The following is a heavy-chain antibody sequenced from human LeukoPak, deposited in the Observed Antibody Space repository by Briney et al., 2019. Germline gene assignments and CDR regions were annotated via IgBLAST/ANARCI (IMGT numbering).Heavy chain of an antibody. Sequence: GGSLRLSCTASGFSFSGYAMSWVRQAPGKGLEWVSSISGSGSHTYHADSVKGRFTISRDNSKNTLYLQMNSLRAEDTAVYYCAKDISGYYRPFDYWGQGTLVTVSS. CDR3: AKDISGYYRPFDY. V-gene: IGHV3-23*01. CDR2: ISGSGSHT. CDR1: GFSFSGYA. D-gene: IGHD3-22*01. J-gene: IGHJ4*02.